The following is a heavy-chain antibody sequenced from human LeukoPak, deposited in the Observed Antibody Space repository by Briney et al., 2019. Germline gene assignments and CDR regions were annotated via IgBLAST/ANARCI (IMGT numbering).Heavy chain of an antibody. J-gene: IGHJ4*02. D-gene: IGHD3-22*01. CDR2: IYDIWST. CDR1: GDSVSRSSYY. V-gene: IGHV4-61*01. CDR3: ARYYDSTGSFDY. Sequence: SETLSLTCTVSGDSVSRSSYYWTWIRQPPGKGLEWIGYIYDIWSTNYNPSLRGRLTMSVDTSRNQFSLRLSSVIAADTAVYYCARYYDSTGSFDYWGQGTLVTVSS.